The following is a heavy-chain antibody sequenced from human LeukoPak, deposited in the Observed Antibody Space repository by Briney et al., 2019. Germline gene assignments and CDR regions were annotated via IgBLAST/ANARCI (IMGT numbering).Heavy chain of an antibody. CDR2: IYYSGST. D-gene: IGHD6-19*01. Sequence: SETLSLTCTVSGGSISSYYWSWIRQPPGKGLEWIGYIYYSGSTNYNPSLKSRVTISVDTSKNQFSLKLSSVTAADTAVYYCARRGVVVAGIERVDAFDIWGLGTMVTVSS. CDR3: ARRGVVVAGIERVDAFDI. J-gene: IGHJ3*02. V-gene: IGHV4-59*01. CDR1: GGSISSYY.